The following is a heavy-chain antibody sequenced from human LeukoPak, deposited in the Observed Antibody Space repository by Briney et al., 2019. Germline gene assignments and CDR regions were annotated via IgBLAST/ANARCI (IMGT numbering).Heavy chain of an antibody. V-gene: IGHV1-2*02. Sequence: ASVKVSCKASGYTFTGYYMHWVRQAPGQGLEWMGWINPNSGGTNYAQKFQGRVTMTRDTSISTAYMELSRLRSDDTAVYYCARVRGSYYDSSGYYLSLTNYYYYYMDVWDKGTTVTISS. D-gene: IGHD3-22*01. CDR3: ARVRGSYYDSSGYYLSLTNYYYYYMDV. J-gene: IGHJ6*03. CDR1: GYTFTGYY. CDR2: INPNSGGT.